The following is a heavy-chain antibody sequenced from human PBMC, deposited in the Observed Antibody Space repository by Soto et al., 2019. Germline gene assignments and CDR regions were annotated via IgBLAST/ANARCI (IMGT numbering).Heavy chain of an antibody. J-gene: IGHJ4*02. D-gene: IGHD5-18*01. Sequence: SLTCTVSGGSVSSGSYYWSWIRQPPGKGLEWIGYIYYSGSTNYNPSLKSRVTISVDTSKNQFSLKLSSVTAADTAVYYCARWDTAISLYFDYWGQGALVTVSS. CDR1: GGSVSSGSYY. CDR2: IYYSGST. V-gene: IGHV4-61*01. CDR3: ARWDTAISLYFDY.